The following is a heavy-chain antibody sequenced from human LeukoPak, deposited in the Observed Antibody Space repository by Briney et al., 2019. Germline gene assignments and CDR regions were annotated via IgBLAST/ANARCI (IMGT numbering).Heavy chain of an antibody. CDR3: AREKDTGSNHAKIRSDI. CDR1: GGSISGYY. CDR2: IYGRGRS. J-gene: IGHJ3*02. Sequence: PSETLSLTCTVSGGSISGYYWSWIRQPPGKGLEWMGWIYGRGRSYYTPSLKSRLTISVDTSKNHFSLKLSSATAADTAVYYCAREKDTGSNHAKIRSDIWGQGAMVTVSS. D-gene: IGHD1-26*01. V-gene: IGHV4-59*01.